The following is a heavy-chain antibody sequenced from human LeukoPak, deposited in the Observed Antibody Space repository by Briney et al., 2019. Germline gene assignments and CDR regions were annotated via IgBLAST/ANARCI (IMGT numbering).Heavy chain of an antibody. CDR3: AKNLAPVFFDV. J-gene: IGHJ3*01. Sequence: PGGSLRLSCVASGFTFSNFGVHWVRQAPDKGLEWVAFVRYDGNDKYYADSVKGRFTISRDNSKNTLYLQMNSLRPEDTAVYYCAKNLAPVFFDVWGHGTMVTVSS. CDR1: GFTFSNFG. V-gene: IGHV3-30*02. CDR2: VRYDGNDK. D-gene: IGHD1-14*01.